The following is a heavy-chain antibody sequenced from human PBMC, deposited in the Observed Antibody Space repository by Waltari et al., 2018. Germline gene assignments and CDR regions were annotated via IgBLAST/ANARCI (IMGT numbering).Heavy chain of an antibody. CDR3: AKGKGRYYDFWSFVDY. CDR2: ISYDGSNK. J-gene: IGHJ4*02. Sequence: QVQLVESGGGVVQPGRSLRLSCAASGFTVVSSGMPWVRQTPGKGLEWVAVISYDGSNKYYADSVKGRFTISRDNSKNTLYLQMNSLRAEDTAVYYCAKGKGRYYDFWSFVDYWGQGTLVTVSS. CDR1: GFTVVSSG. D-gene: IGHD3-3*01. V-gene: IGHV3-30*18.